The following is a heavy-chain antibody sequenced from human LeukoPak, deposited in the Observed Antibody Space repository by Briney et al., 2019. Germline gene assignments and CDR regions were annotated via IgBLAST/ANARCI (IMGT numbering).Heavy chain of an antibody. D-gene: IGHD3-22*01. CDR1: GVTFRRDA. Sequence: HPGGGLRVSCAASGVTFRRDAMSGVRQAPGKGVEWVSAISRSGRTTYSAASVKGRFTISRDNSKTPLYLQINSLRAEDTAVYYCAKDRHDSSGRSILFGYWGQGTLVTVSS. J-gene: IGHJ4*02. CDR3: AKDRHDSSGRSILFGY. CDR2: ISRSGRTT. V-gene: IGHV3-23*01.